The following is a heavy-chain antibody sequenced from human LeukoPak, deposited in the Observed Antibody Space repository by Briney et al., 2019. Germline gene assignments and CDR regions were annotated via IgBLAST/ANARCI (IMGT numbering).Heavy chain of an antibody. CDR1: GGSISSYY. D-gene: IGHD1-26*01. CDR2: IYYGGRT. Sequence: PSETLSLTCTVSGGSISSYYWSWIRQPPGKGLEWIGYIYYGGRTNYNPSLKSRVTISVDTSKNQFSLNLSSVTAADTAVYYCARDPSGSYYLSGAFDIWGQGTMVTVSS. CDR3: ARDPSGSYYLSGAFDI. V-gene: IGHV4-59*01. J-gene: IGHJ3*02.